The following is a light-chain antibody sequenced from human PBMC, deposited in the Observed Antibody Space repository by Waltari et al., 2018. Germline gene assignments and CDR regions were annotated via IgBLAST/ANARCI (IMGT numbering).Light chain of an antibody. Sequence: DVVMTQSPLSLPVTLGQPASISCRSSQSLLYSDGNTYLGWFQQRPGQSPRRLIYKVSNRDSGVPDRFSGSGSGTDFTLKISAVEAEDVGVYYCMQGTHWPPYTFGQGTKVVI. CDR3: MQGTHWPPYT. CDR1: QSLLYSDGNTY. CDR2: KVS. J-gene: IGKJ2*01. V-gene: IGKV2-30*01.